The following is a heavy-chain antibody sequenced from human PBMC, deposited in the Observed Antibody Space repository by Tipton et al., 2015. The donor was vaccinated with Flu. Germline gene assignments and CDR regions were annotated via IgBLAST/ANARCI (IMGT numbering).Heavy chain of an antibody. CDR2: ISSSSSYI. V-gene: IGHV3-21*01. CDR1: GFTFSSYS. J-gene: IGHJ6*03. Sequence: SLRLSCAASGFTFSSYSMNWVRQAPGKGLEWVSSISSSSSYIYNAKNSLYLQMNSLRAEDTAVYYCARDCSSTSCPSHLPSTVKYYYYYYMDVWGKGTTVTVSS. CDR3: ARDCSSTSCPSHLPSTVKYYYYYYMDV. D-gene: IGHD2-2*01.